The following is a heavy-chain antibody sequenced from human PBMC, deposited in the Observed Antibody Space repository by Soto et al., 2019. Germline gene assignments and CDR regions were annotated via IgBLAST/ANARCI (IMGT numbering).Heavy chain of an antibody. CDR2: ISAYNGNT. J-gene: IGHJ3*02. D-gene: IGHD2-2*01. V-gene: IGHV1-18*01. CDR1: GYTFISHG. CDR3: ARECISITCWGHEPFDI. Sequence: QVQLVQSGAEVKKPGASVKVSCKASGYTFISHGISWVRQAPGQGLEWMGWISAYNGNTNYAQKLQGRVTMTTDTSPSTAYMELRSLTSDDTAVYYCARECISITCWGHEPFDIWGQGTMVTVSS.